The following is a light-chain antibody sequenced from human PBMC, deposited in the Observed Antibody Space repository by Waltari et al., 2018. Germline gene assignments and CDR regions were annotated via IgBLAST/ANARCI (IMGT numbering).Light chain of an antibody. CDR3: SSYTSSSFQGV. J-gene: IGLJ3*02. CDR1: SRDVGAYNY. V-gene: IGLV2-14*03. CDR2: DVN. Sequence: QSALTQPASVSGSPGQSITISCTGTSRDVGAYNYVSWYQQHPGKAPKLMIYDVNNRPSGVSNRFSGSKSGNTASLTISGLQAEDEADYYCSSYTSSSFQGVFGGGTKLTVL.